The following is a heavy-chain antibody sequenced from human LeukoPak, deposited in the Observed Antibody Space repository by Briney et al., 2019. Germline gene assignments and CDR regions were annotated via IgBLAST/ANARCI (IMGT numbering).Heavy chain of an antibody. CDR1: GGSISSSNW. CDR2: IYHSGST. CDR3: ARDLHYGSGSLGY. V-gene: IGHV4-4*02. Sequence: SETLSLTCAVSGGSISSSNWWSWLRQPPGKGLEWIGEIYHSGSTNYNPSLKSRVTISVDKSKNQFSLKLSSVTAADTAVYYCARDLHYGSGSLGYWGQGTLVTVSS. J-gene: IGHJ4*02. D-gene: IGHD3-10*01.